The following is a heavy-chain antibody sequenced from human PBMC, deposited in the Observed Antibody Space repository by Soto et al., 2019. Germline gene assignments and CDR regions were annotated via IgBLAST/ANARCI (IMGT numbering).Heavy chain of an antibody. Sequence: QVQLVESGGGVVQPGRSLRLSCAASGFTFSSYAMHWVRQAPGKGLEWVAVISYDGSNKYYADSVKGRFTISRDNSKNTLYLQMNRLRAEDTAVYYCARALYDSSGYPNAADWFDPWGQGTLVTVSS. CDR2: ISYDGSNK. CDR3: ARALYDSSGYPNAADWFDP. D-gene: IGHD3-22*01. CDR1: GFTFSSYA. V-gene: IGHV3-30-3*01. J-gene: IGHJ5*02.